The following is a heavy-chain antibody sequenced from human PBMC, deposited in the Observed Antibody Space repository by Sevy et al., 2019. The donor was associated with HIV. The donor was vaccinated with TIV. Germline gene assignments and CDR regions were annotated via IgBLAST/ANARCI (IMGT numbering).Heavy chain of an antibody. CDR2: PKSKTDGGAT. CDR3: TTPSPAYYDFWSGYPPDYYGMDV. V-gene: IGHV3-15*01. Sequence: GGSLRLTCAASGFTFSNAWMSWVRLAPGKGLEWVGRPKSKTDGGATDYAAPVKGRFTISRDDSKNTLYLQMNSLKTEDTAVYYCTTPSPAYYDFWSGYPPDYYGMDVWGQGTTVTVSS. J-gene: IGHJ6*02. CDR1: GFTFSNAW. D-gene: IGHD3-3*01.